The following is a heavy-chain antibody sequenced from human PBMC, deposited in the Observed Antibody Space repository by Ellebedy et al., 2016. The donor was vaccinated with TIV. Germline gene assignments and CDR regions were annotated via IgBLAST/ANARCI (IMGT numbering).Heavy chain of an antibody. V-gene: IGHV3-13*01. CDR2: IDNAGDT. D-gene: IGHD3-10*01. J-gene: IGHJ6*02. CDR1: GFTFSRYD. Sequence: GESLKISXAASGFTFSRYDMHWVRQSLRKGLEWVASIDNAGDTYYPGSVKGRFTISRENAKNSLYLQMNSLRVEDTAVYYCTRFEIISGRGYGMDVWGQGTTVTVSS. CDR3: TRFEIISGRGYGMDV.